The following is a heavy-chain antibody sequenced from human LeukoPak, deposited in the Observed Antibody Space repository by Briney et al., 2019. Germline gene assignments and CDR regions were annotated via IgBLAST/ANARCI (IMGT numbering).Heavy chain of an antibody. CDR2: IYTSGST. CDR3: ARDGYSYGHHYYYYYYMDV. V-gene: IGHV4-61*02. D-gene: IGHD5-18*01. J-gene: IGHJ6*03. Sequence: SQTLSLTCTVSGGSISSGSYYWSWIRQPAGKGLEWIVRIYTSGSTNYNPSRKSRVTISVNTTKNKFSGKRRSRSAADTAVYYCARDGYSYGHHYYYYYYMDVWGKGTTVTISS. CDR1: GGSISSGSYY.